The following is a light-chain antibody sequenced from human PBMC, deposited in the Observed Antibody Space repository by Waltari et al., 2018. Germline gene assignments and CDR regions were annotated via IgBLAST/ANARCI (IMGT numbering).Light chain of an antibody. CDR2: DVS. J-gene: IGLJ2*01. V-gene: IGLV2-14*03. CDR3: SSYTSSSTTLV. Sequence: QSALTQPASVSGSPGQSITISCTGTSRDVGGYNYVPWYQQHQGKAPKLMIYDVSNRPSGVSNRFSGSKSGNTASLTISGLQAEDEADYYCSSYTSSSTTLVFGGGTKLTVL. CDR1: SRDVGGYNY.